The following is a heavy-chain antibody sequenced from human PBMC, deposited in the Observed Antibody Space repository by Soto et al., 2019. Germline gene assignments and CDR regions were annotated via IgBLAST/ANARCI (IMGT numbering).Heavy chain of an antibody. CDR1: GVSFSTYY. Sequence: QVQLQESGPGLVKPSETLSLTCTVSGVSFSTYYWSWIRQAPGKGLEWNGYIYYSGSSNYNPSLKSRVTMSVDTSKNQLSLKLSSVTAADTAVYYCARDQGGPFDYWGQGTLVTVSS. CDR3: ARDQGGPFDY. J-gene: IGHJ4*02. CDR2: IYYSGSS. D-gene: IGHD2-15*01. V-gene: IGHV4-59*01.